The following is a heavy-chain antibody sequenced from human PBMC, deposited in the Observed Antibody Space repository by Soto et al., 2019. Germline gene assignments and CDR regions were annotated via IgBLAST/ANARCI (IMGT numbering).Heavy chain of an antibody. CDR2: IYYSGTT. CDR1: GASITYSSYY. V-gene: IGHV4-31*03. D-gene: IGHD2-15*01. Sequence: TLALTGTVSGASITYSSYYGKWIRHHPGKGLEYIGYIYYSGTTDYNPSLKSRVSISVDTSKNQFALNINTVSASDTAVYYCARWGDCSGGSCYLGFDFWGQGIMVTVSS. J-gene: IGHJ4*02. CDR3: ARWGDCSGGSCYLGFDF.